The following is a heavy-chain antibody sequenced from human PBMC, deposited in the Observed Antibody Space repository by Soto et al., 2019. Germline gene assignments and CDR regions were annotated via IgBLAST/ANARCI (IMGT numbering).Heavy chain of an antibody. V-gene: IGHV1-3*01. CDR1: GFSLNTYV. CDR3: ARRPLRASHFDF. CDR2: VHAASGNT. Sequence: QVHLVQSGAETRKPGASVNVSCTASGFSLNTYVVHWVRQAPGQGLEWMGWVHAASGNTQTSQKFQGRLTLTRDTSEDPADMEPSSLRSEDSGVYFCARRPLRASHFDFGGQGTLVAGSS. J-gene: IGHJ4*02. D-gene: IGHD3-16*01.